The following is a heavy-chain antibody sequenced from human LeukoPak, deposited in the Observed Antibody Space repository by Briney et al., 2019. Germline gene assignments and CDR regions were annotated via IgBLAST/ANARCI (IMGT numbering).Heavy chain of an antibody. CDR1: GGSFSGYY. J-gene: IGHJ6*03. CDR2: INHSGST. D-gene: IGHD5-18*01. V-gene: IGHV4-34*01. CDR3: ARDTSGYSYGYYYYMDV. Sequence: SETLSLTCAVYGGSFSGYYWSWIRQPPGKGLEWIGEINHSGSTNYNPSLKSRVTISVDTSKNQFSLKLSSVTAADTAVYYRARDTSGYSYGYYYYMDVWGKGTTVTVSS.